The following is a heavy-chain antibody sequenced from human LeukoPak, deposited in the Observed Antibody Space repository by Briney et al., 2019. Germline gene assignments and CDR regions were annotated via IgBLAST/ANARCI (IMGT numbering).Heavy chain of an antibody. V-gene: IGHV3-7*02. CDR2: IKQDGSEK. J-gene: IGHJ6*02. D-gene: IGHD2-21*02. CDR3: MMSLTAHYCYGMDV. Sequence: PGGSLRLSCAASGFNFSTYWMSWVRQATGEGLEWVANIKQDGSEKYYVDYVKGRFTISIDNAKNSLYLQMNSLRAEDTAVYHCMMSLTAHYCYGMDVWGQGTTVSVSS. CDR1: GFNFSTYW.